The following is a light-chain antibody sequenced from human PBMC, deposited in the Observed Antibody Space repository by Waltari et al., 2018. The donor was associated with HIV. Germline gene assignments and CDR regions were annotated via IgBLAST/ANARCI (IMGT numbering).Light chain of an antibody. CDR3: QGWDSSSDPVV. CDR2: DDS. CDR1: NIGSKS. Sequence: SYVLTQPPSVSVAPGQTARITCGGNNIGSKSVHWYQQKPGQAPVLVVYDDSGRPSGIPGRFSGSNSGNTATLTISRVEAGDEADYYWQGWDSSSDPVVFGGGTKLTVL. V-gene: IGLV3-21*02. J-gene: IGLJ2*01.